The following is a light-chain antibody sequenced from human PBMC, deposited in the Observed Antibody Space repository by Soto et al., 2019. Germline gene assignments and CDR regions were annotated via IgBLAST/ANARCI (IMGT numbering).Light chain of an antibody. J-gene: IGLJ2*01. Sequence: QSALTQPRSVSGSPGQSVTISCTGTGSDVGGYNYVSWYQQYPGKAPRLMIYDVTKRPSGVPDRFSGSKSGNTASLTISGLQAEDEADYFGCSYAGSYNVAFGGGTKLTVL. CDR1: GSDVGGYNY. CDR3: CSYAGSYNVA. CDR2: DVT. V-gene: IGLV2-11*01.